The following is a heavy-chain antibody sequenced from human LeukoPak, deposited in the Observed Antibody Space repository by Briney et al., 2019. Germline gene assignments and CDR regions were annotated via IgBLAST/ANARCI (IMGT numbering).Heavy chain of an antibody. D-gene: IGHD3-22*01. CDR1: GGSFSGYY. J-gene: IGHJ4*02. CDR3: ARLYYSDSSGYYYLKVKEIVQDY. V-gene: IGHV4-34*01. CDR2: IDHSGST. Sequence: PSETLSLTCAVYGGSFSGYYWSWIRQLPGKGLEWIGEIDHSGSTNYNPSLKSRVTISLDTSKNQFSLKLSSVTAADTAVYYCARLYYSDSSGYYYLKVKEIVQDYWGQGTLVTVSS.